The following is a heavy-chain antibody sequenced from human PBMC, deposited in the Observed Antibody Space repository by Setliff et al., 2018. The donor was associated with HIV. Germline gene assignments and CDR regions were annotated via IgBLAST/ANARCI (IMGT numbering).Heavy chain of an antibody. CDR2: VDPKDGGA. CDR1: GYTFTDYY. J-gene: IGHJ4*02. V-gene: IGHV1-69-2*01. D-gene: IGHD6-19*01. CDR3: ATVHISIGWFY. Sequence: ASVKVSCKASGYTFTDYYMHWVRQAPGKGLEWMGRVDPKDGGAIYAEKFQGRVTISADTPTDTAHMELSSLRSEDTAVYYCATVHISIGWFYWGQGTLVTVSS.